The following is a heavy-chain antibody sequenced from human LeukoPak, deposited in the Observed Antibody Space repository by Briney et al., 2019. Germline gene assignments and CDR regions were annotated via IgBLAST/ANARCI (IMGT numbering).Heavy chain of an antibody. J-gene: IGHJ4*02. V-gene: IGHV4-59*02. CDR1: GGSVTSHY. Sequence: SDTLSLTCNVSGGSVTSHYWNWIRRPPGKGLEWIGYLYHTGITKYNPSLKSRVSMSVDTSKNQFFLKVNSVTAADTAVYHCVRSVNYFDNPGPQMSFDYWARDPWSPSPQ. CDR2: LYHTGIT. CDR3: VRSVNYFDNPGPQMSFDY. D-gene: IGHD3-22*01.